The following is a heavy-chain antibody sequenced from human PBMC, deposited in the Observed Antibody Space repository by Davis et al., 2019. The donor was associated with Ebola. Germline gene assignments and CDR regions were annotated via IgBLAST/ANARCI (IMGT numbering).Heavy chain of an antibody. V-gene: IGHV1-3*01. J-gene: IGHJ5*02. Sequence: AASVKVSCKASGYTFTSYAMHWVRQAPGQRLEWMGWINAGNGNTKYSQKLQGRVSITRDTSASTAYIELSSLRSEDTAVYYCARAVAAWFDPWGQGTLVTVSS. D-gene: IGHD6-19*01. CDR2: INAGNGNT. CDR1: GYTFTSYA. CDR3: ARAVAAWFDP.